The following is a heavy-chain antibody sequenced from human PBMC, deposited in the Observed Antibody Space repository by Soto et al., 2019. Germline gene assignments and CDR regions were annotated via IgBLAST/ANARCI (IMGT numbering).Heavy chain of an antibody. CDR3: ARDPIFDSVQNPYYYYGMDV. CDR1: GGTFSSYA. D-gene: IGHD1-1*01. J-gene: IGHJ6*02. Sequence: KVSCKASGGTFSSYAISWVRQAPGQGLEWMGGIIPIFGTANYAQKFQGRVTITADKSTSTAYMELSSLRSEDTAVYYCARDPIFDSVQNPYYYYGMDVWGQGTTVTVSS. CDR2: IIPIFGTA. V-gene: IGHV1-69*06.